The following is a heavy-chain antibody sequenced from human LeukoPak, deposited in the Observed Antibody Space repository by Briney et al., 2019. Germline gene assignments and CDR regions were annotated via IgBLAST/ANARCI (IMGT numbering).Heavy chain of an antibody. J-gene: IGHJ4*02. D-gene: IGHD1-1*01. Sequence: ASVKVSCKASGYTFTNYDINWVRQAPGQRLEWMGWSNAGNGNTKYSQEFQGRVTITRDTSASTAYMELSSLRSEDMAVYYCARGRRNEIDYWGQGTLVTVSS. V-gene: IGHV1-3*02. CDR1: GYTFTNYD. CDR3: ARGRRNEIDY. CDR2: SNAGNGNT.